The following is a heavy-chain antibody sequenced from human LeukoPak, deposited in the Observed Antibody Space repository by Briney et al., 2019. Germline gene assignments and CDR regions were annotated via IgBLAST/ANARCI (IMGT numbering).Heavy chain of an antibody. CDR3: AREEQSGSSWFAY. V-gene: IGHV5-51*01. CDR2: IYPGDSDS. D-gene: IGHD6-13*01. J-gene: IGHJ4*02. Sequence: GESLKISCKGSGYSFTSYWIGWVRQMPGKGLEWMGIIYPGDSDSRYSPSFQGQVTISADKSINTAYLQWSSLEASDTAMYYCAREEQSGSSWFAYWGQGALVTVSS. CDR1: GYSFTSYW.